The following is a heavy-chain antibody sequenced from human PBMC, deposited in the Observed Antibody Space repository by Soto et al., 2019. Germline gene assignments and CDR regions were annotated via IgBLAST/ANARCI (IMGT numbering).Heavy chain of an antibody. D-gene: IGHD2-2*01. CDR3: ARVSVVPAAIYYYYGMDV. V-gene: IGHV1-69*13. J-gene: IGHJ6*02. CDR1: GYTFTNFF. Sequence: ASVKVSCKASGYTFTNFFLHWVRLAPGQGLEWMGGIIPIVGTANYAQKFQGRVTITADESTSTAYMELSSLRSEDTAVYYCARVSVVPAAIYYYYGMDVWGQGTTVTVSS. CDR2: IIPIVGTA.